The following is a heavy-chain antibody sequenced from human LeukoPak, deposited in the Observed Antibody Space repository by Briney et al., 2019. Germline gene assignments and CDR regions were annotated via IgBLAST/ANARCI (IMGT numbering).Heavy chain of an antibody. CDR2: IYSGGST. CDR1: GFTVSSNY. V-gene: IGHV3-53*01. Sequence: GGSLRLSCAASGFTVSSNYMSWVRQAPGKGLEWVSVIYSGGSTYYADSVKGRFTISRDNSKNTLYLQMNSLRAEDTAMYYCASQYYDYVWGSYRHSWGQGTLVTVSS. J-gene: IGHJ4*02. D-gene: IGHD3-16*02. CDR3: ASQYYDYVWGSYRHS.